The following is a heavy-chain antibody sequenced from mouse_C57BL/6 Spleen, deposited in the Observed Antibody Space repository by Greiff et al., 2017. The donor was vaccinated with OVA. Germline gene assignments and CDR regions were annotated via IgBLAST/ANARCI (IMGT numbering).Heavy chain of an antibody. CDR1: GFTFSSYT. J-gene: IGHJ2*01. CDR3: ARDYGSSYFDY. Sequence: EVKLMESGGGLVKPGGSLKLSCAASGFTFSSYTMSWVRQTPEKRLEWVATISGGGGNTYYPDSVKGRFTISRDNAKNTLYLQMSSLRSEDTALYYCARDYGSSYFDYWGQGTTLTVSS. D-gene: IGHD1-1*01. V-gene: IGHV5-9*01. CDR2: ISGGGGNT.